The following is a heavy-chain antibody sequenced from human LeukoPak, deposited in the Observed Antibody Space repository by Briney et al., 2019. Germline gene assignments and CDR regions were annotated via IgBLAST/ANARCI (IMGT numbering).Heavy chain of an antibody. V-gene: IGHV1-69*04. Sequence: ASVKVSCKASGGTFSSYAISWVRQAPGQGLEWMGRIIPILGIADYAQKFQGRVTITADKSTSTAYKELSSLRSEDTAVYYCARVVDDSRSDYFDYWGQGTLVTVSS. D-gene: IGHD3-22*01. CDR1: GGTFSSYA. CDR2: IIPILGIA. J-gene: IGHJ4*02. CDR3: ARVVDDSRSDYFDY.